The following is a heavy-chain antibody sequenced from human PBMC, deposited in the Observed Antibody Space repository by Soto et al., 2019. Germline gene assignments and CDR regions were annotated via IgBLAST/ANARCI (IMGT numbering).Heavy chain of an antibody. J-gene: IGHJ4*02. CDR1: GFSFGSNS. V-gene: IGHV3-23*01. CDR3: VILALGKFDF. Sequence: VPLLESGGGLVQPGGSLRLSCSASGFSFGSNSMAWVRQAPGKGLEWVSSISDTAHRIFHADSVKGRFTISRDNSRTSLYLQMTSLRAEHTSLYYCVILALGKFDFWGQGTLVIVSS. D-gene: IGHD1-26*01. CDR2: ISDTAHRI.